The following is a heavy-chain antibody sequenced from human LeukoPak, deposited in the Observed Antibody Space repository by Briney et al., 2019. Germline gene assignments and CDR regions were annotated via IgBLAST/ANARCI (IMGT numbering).Heavy chain of an antibody. CDR1: GGSISSYY. CDR3: ARGNNVLLWFGELFRDYFDY. V-gene: IGHV4-34*01. D-gene: IGHD3-10*01. J-gene: IGHJ4*02. CDR2: INHSGST. Sequence: PSETLSLTCTVSGGSISSYYWSWIRQPPGKGLEWIGEINHSGSTNYNPSLKSRVTISVDTSKNQFSLKLSSVTAADTAVYYCARGNNVLLWFGELFRDYFDYWGQGTLVTVSS.